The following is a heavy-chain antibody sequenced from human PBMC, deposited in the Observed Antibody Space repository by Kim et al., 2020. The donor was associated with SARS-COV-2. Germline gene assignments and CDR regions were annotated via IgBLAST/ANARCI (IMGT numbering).Heavy chain of an antibody. CDR3: ARGGAYAFDI. Sequence: SQTLSLTCAISGDSVSNNRAGWHWIRQSPSRGLEWLGRTYYRSKWSNDYAVSVKSRMTFNPDTSKNQFSLQLNSVTPEDTAVYYCARGGAYAFDIWGQGTMLPVSA. V-gene: IGHV6-1*01. J-gene: IGHJ3*02. CDR1: GDSVSNNRAG. D-gene: IGHD2-15*01. CDR2: TYYRSKWSN.